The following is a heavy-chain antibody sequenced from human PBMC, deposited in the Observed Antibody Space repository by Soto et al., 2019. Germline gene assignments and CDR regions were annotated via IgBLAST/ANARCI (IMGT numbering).Heavy chain of an antibody. Sequence: EVQLVESGGGLVQPGGSLRLSCAASGFTFSLYSMSWVRQAPGKGLEWVSYISRSSTGIHYADSVKGRFTISRDDATNSMHLHMNSLRDGDTAVYYCARAVTWGLDVW. J-gene: IGHJ6*01. CDR1: GFTFSLYS. CDR2: ISRSSTGI. CDR3: ARAVTWGLDV. D-gene: IGHD3-10*01. V-gene: IGHV3-48*02.